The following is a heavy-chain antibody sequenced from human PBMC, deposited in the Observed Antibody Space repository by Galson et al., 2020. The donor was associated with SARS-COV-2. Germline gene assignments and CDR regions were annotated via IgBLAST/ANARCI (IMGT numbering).Heavy chain of an antibody. Sequence: SETLSLTCTVSGGSISSSSYYWGWIRQPPGKGLEWIGSIYYSGSTYYNPSLKSRVTISVDTSKNQFSLKLSSVTAADTAVYYCAREEYSSSSLHDYWGQGT. CDR3: AREEYSSSSLHDY. CDR1: GGSISSSSYY. V-gene: IGHV4-39*07. CDR2: IYYSGST. D-gene: IGHD6-6*01. J-gene: IGHJ4*02.